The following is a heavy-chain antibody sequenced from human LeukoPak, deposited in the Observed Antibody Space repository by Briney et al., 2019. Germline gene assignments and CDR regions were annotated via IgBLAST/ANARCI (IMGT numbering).Heavy chain of an antibody. V-gene: IGHV4-59*01. CDR2: IYYSGST. CDR3: ARDPGPWGHFDS. CDR1: GGSISSYY. D-gene: IGHD3-16*01. J-gene: IGHJ4*02. Sequence: PSETLSLTCTVSGGSISSYYWSWIRQPPGKGLEWIGYIYYSGSTNYNPSLQSRVTIPVDTSKNQFSLKLSSVTAEDAAVFYCARDPGPWGHFDSWGQGTLVTVSS.